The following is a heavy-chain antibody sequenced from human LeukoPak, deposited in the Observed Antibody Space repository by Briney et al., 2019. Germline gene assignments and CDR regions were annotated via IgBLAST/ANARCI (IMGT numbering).Heavy chain of an antibody. V-gene: IGHV4-59*12. CDR2: IYYSGST. CDR1: GGSISSYY. J-gene: IGHJ4*02. D-gene: IGHD3-3*01. Sequence: SETLSLTCTVSGGSISSYYWSWIRQPPGKGLEWIGYIYYSGSTNYNPSLKSRVTISVDTSKNQFSLKLSSVTAADTAVYYCARDFWSGGIDYWGQGTLVTVSS. CDR3: ARDFWSGGIDY.